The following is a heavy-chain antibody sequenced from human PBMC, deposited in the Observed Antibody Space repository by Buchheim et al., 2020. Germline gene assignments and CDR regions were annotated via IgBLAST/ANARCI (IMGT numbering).Heavy chain of an antibody. CDR1: GFTFSSYA. V-gene: IGHV3-23*01. D-gene: IGHD3-3*01. J-gene: IGHJ2*01. CDR3: AKPPVLRFLEWDDWYFDL. CDR2: ISGSGGST. Sequence: EVQLLESGGGLVQPGGSLRLSCAASGFTFSSYAMSWVRQAPGKGLEWVSAISGSGGSTYYADPVKGRFTISRDNSKNTLYLQMNSLRAEDTAVYYCAKPPVLRFLEWDDWYFDLWGRGTL.